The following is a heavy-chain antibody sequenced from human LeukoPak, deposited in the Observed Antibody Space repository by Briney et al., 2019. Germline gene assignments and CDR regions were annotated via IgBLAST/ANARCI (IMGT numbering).Heavy chain of an antibody. CDR3: ASPKMATITEEIDY. CDR2: IYYSGST. J-gene: IGHJ4*02. V-gene: IGHV4-39*01. CDR1: GGSISSSSYY. D-gene: IGHD5-24*01. Sequence: PSETLSLTCTVSGGSISSSSYYWGWIRQPPGKGLEWIVSIYYSGSTYYNPSLKSRVTISVDTSKNQFSLKLSSVTAADTAVYYCASPKMATITEEIDYWGQGTLVTVSS.